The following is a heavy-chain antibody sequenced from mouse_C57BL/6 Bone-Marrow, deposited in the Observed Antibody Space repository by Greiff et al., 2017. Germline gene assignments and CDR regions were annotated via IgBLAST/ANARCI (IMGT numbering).Heavy chain of an antibody. CDR1: GYTFTSSG. CDR3: ARRGGSILYYFDY. J-gene: IGHJ2*01. CDR2: IYPRSGNT. D-gene: IGHD1-1*01. V-gene: IGHV1-81*01. Sequence: VQLQESGAELARPGASVKLSCKASGYTFTSSGISWVKQRTGQGLEWIGEIYPRSGNTYYNEKFKGKATLTADKSSSTAYMELRSLTSEDSAVYFCARRGGSILYYFDYWGQGTPLTVSS.